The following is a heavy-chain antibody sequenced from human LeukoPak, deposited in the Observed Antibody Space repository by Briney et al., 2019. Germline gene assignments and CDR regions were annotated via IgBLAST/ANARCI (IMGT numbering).Heavy chain of an antibody. CDR1: GFTFSSYA. J-gene: IGHJ4*02. Sequence: GGSLRLSCAASGFTFSSYAMTWVRQAPGKGLEWVSTISGSGGGTYYADSVKGRFTISRDNSKNTLYLQMNSLRADDTAVYYCAKTRPGLVYWGQGTLVTVSS. V-gene: IGHV3-23*01. D-gene: IGHD1-1*01. CDR3: AKTRPGLVY. CDR2: ISGSGGGT.